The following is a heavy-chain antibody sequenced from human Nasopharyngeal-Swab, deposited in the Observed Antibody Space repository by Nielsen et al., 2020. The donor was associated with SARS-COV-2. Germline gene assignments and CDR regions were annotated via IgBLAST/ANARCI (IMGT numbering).Heavy chain of an antibody. CDR3: ASTYYYDSSGYGDAFDI. Sequence: SETLSLTCTVSGGSISSGGYYWSWIRQPPGKGLEWIGYIYYSGSTYYNPSLKSRVTISVDTSKNQFSLKLSSVTAADTAVYYCASTYYYDSSGYGDAFDIWGQGTMVTVSS. D-gene: IGHD3-22*01. V-gene: IGHV4-30-4*01. CDR2: IYYSGST. CDR1: GGSISSGGYY. J-gene: IGHJ3*02.